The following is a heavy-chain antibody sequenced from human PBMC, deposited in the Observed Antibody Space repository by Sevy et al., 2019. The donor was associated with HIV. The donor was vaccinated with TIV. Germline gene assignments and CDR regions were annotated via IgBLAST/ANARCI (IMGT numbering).Heavy chain of an antibody. CDR1: GDSISSYY. V-gene: IGHV4-59*01. CDR3: ARGRPDYYYGMDV. J-gene: IGHJ6*02. Sequence: SETLSLTCTVSGDSISSYYWSWIRQPPGKGLERIGYIYYSGSTNYNPSLKSRVTISKDTSKNQVSLKLTSVTAADTAVYYCARGRPDYYYGMDVWCQGTTVTVSS. CDR2: IYYSGST.